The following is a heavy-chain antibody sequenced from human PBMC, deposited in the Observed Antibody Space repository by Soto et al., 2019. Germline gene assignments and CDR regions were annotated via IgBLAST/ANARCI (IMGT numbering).Heavy chain of an antibody. J-gene: IGHJ2*01. CDR3: ARDSQWYFDL. Sequence: PGGSLRLSCAASGFTFSTYSMNWFRQAPGKGLEWVSYISTSDSTIYYADSVKGRFTISRDNARNSLYLQMSSLRDEDTAVYYCARDSQWYFDLWGRGTLVTVSS. V-gene: IGHV3-48*02. CDR2: ISTSDSTI. CDR1: GFTFSTYS.